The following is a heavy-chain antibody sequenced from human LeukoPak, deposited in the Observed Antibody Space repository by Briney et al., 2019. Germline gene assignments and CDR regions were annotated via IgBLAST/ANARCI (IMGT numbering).Heavy chain of an antibody. J-gene: IGHJ3*02. CDR2: IYPGDSDT. CDR3: ARHSSGWEFDAFDI. V-gene: IGHV5-51*01. CDR1: GYSFTTYW. Sequence: SGESLKISCKGSGYSFTTYWIAWVRQMPGKGLEWMGIIYPGDSDTRYSPSFQGQVTISADKSISTAYLQWSSLKASDTAMYYCARHSSGWEFDAFDIWGQGTMVTVSS. D-gene: IGHD6-19*01.